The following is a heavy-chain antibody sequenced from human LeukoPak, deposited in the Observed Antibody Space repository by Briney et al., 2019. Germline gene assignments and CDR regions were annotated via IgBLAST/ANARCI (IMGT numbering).Heavy chain of an antibody. CDR2: ISTYNGNT. J-gene: IGHJ4*02. V-gene: IGHV1-18*01. CDR1: GYTFVTYG. CDR3: ARASFDH. Sequence: VASVKVSCKASGYTFVTYGINWVRQAPGQGPEWIGWISTYNGNTKYALKFQDRVTLTRDTSTTTAYMELKSLTSDDGAGYYCARASFDHWGQGTLVIVSS.